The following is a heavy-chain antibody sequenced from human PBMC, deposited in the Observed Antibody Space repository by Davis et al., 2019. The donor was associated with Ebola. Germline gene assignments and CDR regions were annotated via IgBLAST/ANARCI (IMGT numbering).Heavy chain of an antibody. CDR1: GFTFSSYA. J-gene: IGHJ4*02. Sequence: PGGSLRLSCAASGFTFSSYAMHWVRQAPGKGLEWVAVISYDGSNKYYADSVKGRFTISRDNSKNTLYLQMNSLRAEDTAVYYCARDSLEMATINFDYWGQGTLVTVSS. CDR2: ISYDGSNK. D-gene: IGHD5-24*01. CDR3: ARDSLEMATINFDY. V-gene: IGHV3-30-3*01.